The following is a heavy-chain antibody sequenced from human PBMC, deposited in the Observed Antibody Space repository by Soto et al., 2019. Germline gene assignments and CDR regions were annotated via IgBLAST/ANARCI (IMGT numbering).Heavy chain of an antibody. D-gene: IGHD3-10*01. J-gene: IGHJ4*01. V-gene: IGHV1-69*06. Sequence: SVKVSCKASGGTFRSHSINWVRQATGQGLEWMGGIITIFGTANYAQKFQGRVTITADKSTSTAYMELNSLRSDDTAVYYCARDSGYGSGASVNHYLDFWGRGTLVTVSS. CDR3: ARDSGYGSGASVNHYLDF. CDR1: GGTFRSHS. CDR2: IITIFGTA.